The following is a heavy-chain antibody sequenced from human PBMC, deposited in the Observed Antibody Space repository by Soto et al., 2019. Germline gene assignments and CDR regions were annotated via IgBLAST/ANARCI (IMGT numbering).Heavy chain of an antibody. J-gene: IGHJ6*03. CDR1: GGSISSYY. CDR2: IYYSGST. V-gene: IGHV4-59*01. Sequence: PSETLSLTCTVPGGSISSYYWSWIRQPPGKGLEWIGYIYYSGSTNYNPSLKSRVTISVDTSKNQFSLKLSSVTAADTAVYYCARKYYYYYMDVWGKGTTVTVSS. CDR3: ARKYYYYYMDV.